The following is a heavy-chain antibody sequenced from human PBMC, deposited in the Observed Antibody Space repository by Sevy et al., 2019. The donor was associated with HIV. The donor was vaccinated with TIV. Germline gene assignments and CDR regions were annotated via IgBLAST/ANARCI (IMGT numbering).Heavy chain of an antibody. CDR2: IIPIFGTA. V-gene: IGHV1-69*13. D-gene: IGHD3-22*01. CDR1: GGTFSSYA. CDR3: AREPSINYYDSSGYYYDY. Sequence: ASVKVSCKASGGTFSSYAISWVRQAPGQGLEWMGGIIPIFGTANYAQMFQGRVTITADESTSTAYMELSSLRSEDTAVYYCAREPSINYYDSSGYYYDYWGQGTLVTVSS. J-gene: IGHJ4*02.